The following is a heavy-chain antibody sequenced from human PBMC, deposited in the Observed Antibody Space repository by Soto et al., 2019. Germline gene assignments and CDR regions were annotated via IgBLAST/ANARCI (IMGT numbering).Heavy chain of an antibody. D-gene: IGHD3-9*01. J-gene: IGHJ4*02. CDR2: IIPIFGTA. Sequence: QVQLVQSGAEVKKPGSSVKVSCKASGGTFSSYAISWVRQAPGQGLEWMGGIIPIFGTANYAQKFQGRVXXXXXXXXXXXXXXXXXXXXXXXXXXXXARXTAPXXILTGXNSFDYWGQGTLVTVXX. CDR1: GGTFSSYA. V-gene: IGHV1-69*01. CDR3: ARXTAPXXILTGXNSFDY.